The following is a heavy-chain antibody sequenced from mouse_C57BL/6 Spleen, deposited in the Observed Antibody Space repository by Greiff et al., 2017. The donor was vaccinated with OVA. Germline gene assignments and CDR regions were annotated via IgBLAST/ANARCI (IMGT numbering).Heavy chain of an antibody. Sequence: QVQLQQPGAELVKPGASVKFSCKASGYTFTSYWMHWVKQRPGQGLEWIGMIHPNSGSTNYNEKFKSKATLTVDKSSSTAYMQLSSLTSEDAAVYYCARGSRYDAMDYWGQGTSVTVSS. CDR2: IHPNSGST. CDR1: GYTFTSYW. J-gene: IGHJ4*01. CDR3: ARGSRYDAMDY. D-gene: IGHD1-1*01. V-gene: IGHV1-64*01.